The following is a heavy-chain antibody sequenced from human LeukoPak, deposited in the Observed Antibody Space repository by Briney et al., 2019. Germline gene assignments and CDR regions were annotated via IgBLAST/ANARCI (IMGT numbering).Heavy chain of an antibody. CDR3: ARHQTPHFYDSHFGP. Sequence: PSETLSLTCTVSGGSISPWYWSWIRQPPGKRLKWIGYVFHTGSINHNPSLKSRLTMSVDTSKNQVSLKLTSVTAADTAVYYCARHQTPHFYDSHFGPWGQGTPVTVSS. J-gene: IGHJ5*02. CDR2: VFHTGSI. CDR1: GGSISPWY. D-gene: IGHD3-22*01. V-gene: IGHV4-59*01.